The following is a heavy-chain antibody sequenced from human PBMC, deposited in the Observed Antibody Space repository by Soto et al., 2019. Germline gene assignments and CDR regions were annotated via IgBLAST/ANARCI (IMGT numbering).Heavy chain of an antibody. D-gene: IGHD3-22*01. CDR2: IIPIFDTT. Sequence: QVQLVQSGAEVKKPGSSVKVSCKASGGTFSSYAISWVRRAPGQGLEWMGGIIPIFDTTNYPQKFQGRVTITADESTSTAYMDQSNLRIEDTAIYYWTITSSKRMPMTGRHYAGLDVWGQGTTGTVSS. CDR1: GGTFSSYA. J-gene: IGHJ6*02. V-gene: IGHV1-69*12. CDR3: TITSSKRMPMTGRHYAGLDV.